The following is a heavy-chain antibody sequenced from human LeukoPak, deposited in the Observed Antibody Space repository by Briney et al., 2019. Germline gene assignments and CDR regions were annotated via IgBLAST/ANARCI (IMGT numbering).Heavy chain of an antibody. Sequence: GASVKVSCKASGGTFSSYAISWVRQAPGQGLEWMGGIIPIFGTANYAQKFQGRVTITADESTSTAYMELSSLRSEDTAVYYCARVIPKVATIKVTTGFDYWGQGTLVTVSS. CDR3: ARVIPKVATIKVTTGFDY. J-gene: IGHJ4*02. CDR2: IIPIFGTA. D-gene: IGHD5-12*01. CDR1: GGTFSSYA. V-gene: IGHV1-69*13.